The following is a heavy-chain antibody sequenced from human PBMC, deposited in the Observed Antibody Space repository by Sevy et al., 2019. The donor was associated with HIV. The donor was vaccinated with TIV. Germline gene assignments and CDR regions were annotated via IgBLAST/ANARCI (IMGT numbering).Heavy chain of an antibody. CDR1: GFTFSSYG. Sequence: GGSLRLSCAASGFTFSSYGMSWVRQAPGKGLEWVSVISDIGNTYYADSVKGRFTMSRDNSKNTLYLQMNSLRADDTATYYCAKALNPALESMIEVVLRTLKGFDVWGQGTMVTVSS. CDR3: AKALNPALESMIEVVLRTLKGFDV. J-gene: IGHJ3*01. V-gene: IGHV3-23*01. D-gene: IGHD3-22*01. CDR2: ISDIGNT.